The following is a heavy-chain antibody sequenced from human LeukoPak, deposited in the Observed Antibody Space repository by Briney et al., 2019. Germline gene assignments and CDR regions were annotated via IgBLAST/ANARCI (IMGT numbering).Heavy chain of an antibody. V-gene: IGHV1-69*13. D-gene: IGHD3-3*01. CDR2: IIPIFGTA. CDR3: ARDLIGTYYDFWSGYYHFDY. Sequence: SVKVSCKASGGTFSSYAISWVRQAPGQGLEWMGGIIPIFGTANYAQKFQGRVTITADESTSTAYMELSSLRSEDTAVYYCARDLIGTYYDFWSGYYHFDYWGQGTLVTVSS. J-gene: IGHJ4*02. CDR1: GGTFSSYA.